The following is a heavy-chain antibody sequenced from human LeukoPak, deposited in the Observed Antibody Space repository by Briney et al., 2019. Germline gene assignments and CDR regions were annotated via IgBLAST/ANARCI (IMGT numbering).Heavy chain of an antibody. V-gene: IGHV4-39*07. Sequence: KPSETLSLTCTVSGGSISSSSYYWGWIRQLPGKGLECIGSIYYSGSTYYNPSLKSRVTISIDTSKNQFSLKLSSVTAADTAVYYCARFNSGSYQHYFDYWGQGTLVTVSS. CDR1: GGSISSSSYY. CDR2: IYYSGST. CDR3: ARFNSGSYQHYFDY. D-gene: IGHD1-26*01. J-gene: IGHJ4*02.